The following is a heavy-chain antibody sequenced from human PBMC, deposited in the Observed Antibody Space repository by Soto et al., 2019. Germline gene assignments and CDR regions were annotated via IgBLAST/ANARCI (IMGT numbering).Heavy chain of an antibody. Sequence: SETLSLTCSVSGASITSHYWNWIRQSAGEGLQWIGRVYARGATNYNPSLKSRVTISGDTSKNQFSLKLTSVTAADTAVYYCARSSGDDFFYYGMGVWGHGTTVTVSS. CDR3: ARSSGDDFFYYGMGV. V-gene: IGHV4-59*10. CDR2: VYARGAT. J-gene: IGHJ6*02. D-gene: IGHD4-17*01. CDR1: GASITSHY.